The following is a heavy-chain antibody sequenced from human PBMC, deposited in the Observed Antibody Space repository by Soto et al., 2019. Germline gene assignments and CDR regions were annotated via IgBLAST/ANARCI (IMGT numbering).Heavy chain of an antibody. CDR3: ANHYTGLFWVVSATVHGAREI. D-gene: IGHD2-15*01. J-gene: IGHJ3*02. CDR1: GGSISSSSYY. V-gene: IGHV4-39*01. CDR2: IYYSGST. Sequence: TLSLTCTVSGGSISSSSYYWGWIRQPPGKGLEWIGSIYYSGSTYYNPSLKSRVTISVDTSKNQFSLKLSSVTAADTAVYYCANHYTGLFWVVSATVHGAREISSQGT.